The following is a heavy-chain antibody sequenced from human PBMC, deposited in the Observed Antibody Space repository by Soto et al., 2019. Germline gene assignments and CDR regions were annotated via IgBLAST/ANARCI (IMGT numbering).Heavy chain of an antibody. Sequence: SETLSLTCTVSGGSISSSSYYWGWIRQPPGKGLEWIGSIYYSGSTYYNPSLKSRVTISVDTSKNQFSLKLSSVTAADTAVYYCATANDYGDYYYYYGMDVWGQGTTVT. CDR2: IYYSGST. J-gene: IGHJ6*02. CDR3: ATANDYGDYYYYYGMDV. D-gene: IGHD4-17*01. CDR1: GGSISSSSYY. V-gene: IGHV4-39*01.